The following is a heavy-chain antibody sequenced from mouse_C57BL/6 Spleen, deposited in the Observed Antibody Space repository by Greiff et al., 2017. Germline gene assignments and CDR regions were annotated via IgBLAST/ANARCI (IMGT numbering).Heavy chain of an antibody. CDR1: GFTFSDYG. CDR2: ISSGSSTI. J-gene: IGHJ4*01. V-gene: IGHV5-17*01. CDR3: ARGDSSGDYAMDY. Sequence: EVQRVESGGGLVKPGGSLKLSCAASGFTFSDYGMHWVRQAPEKGLEWVAYISSGSSTINYADTVKGRFTISRDNAKNTLFLQMTSLRSEDTAMYYCARGDSSGDYAMDYWGQGTSVTVSS. D-gene: IGHD3-2*02.